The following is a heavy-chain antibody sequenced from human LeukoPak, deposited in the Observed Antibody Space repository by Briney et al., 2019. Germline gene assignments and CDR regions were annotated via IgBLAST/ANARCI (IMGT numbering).Heavy chain of an antibody. CDR1: GFTFSSYG. CDR2: ISGSGGNT. CDR3: ARLPRAAAGY. V-gene: IGHV3-23*01. Sequence: GGSLRLSCAASGFTFSSYGMNWVRQAPGKGLEWVSAISGSGGNTYYADSVKGRFTISRDNSKNTLYLQMNSLRAEDTAVYYCARLPRAAAGYWGQGTLVTVSS. D-gene: IGHD6-13*01. J-gene: IGHJ4*02.